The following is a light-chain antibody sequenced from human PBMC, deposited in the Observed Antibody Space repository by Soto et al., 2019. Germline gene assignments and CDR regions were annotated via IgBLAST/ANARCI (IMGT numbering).Light chain of an antibody. CDR2: AAS. CDR3: QLIYRPPFI. V-gene: IGKV1-39*01. CDR1: QSIARY. Sequence: DIQMTQSPSSVSASVGDRVTITCRASQSIARYLNWYQQKPGIAPSLLISAASDLHSSVPARITGGGAGTQFILTLTDLQPGEFAHYYCQLIYRPPFIFGGGTKIEI. J-gene: IGKJ4*01.